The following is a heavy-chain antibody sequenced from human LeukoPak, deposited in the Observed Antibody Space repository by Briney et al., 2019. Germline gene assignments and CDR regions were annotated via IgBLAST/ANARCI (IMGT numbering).Heavy chain of an antibody. J-gene: IGHJ4*02. D-gene: IGHD6-6*01. CDR1: GGSFSSYY. Sequence: SESLSLTCAVYGGSFSSYYWSWIRQPPGKGLEWIGEINHRGSTKYTPSLKSRVTILVDTSKNQFSLKLSSVTAADMAVYYCARGRGGSSSPPFDYWGQGTLVTVSS. CDR2: INHRGST. V-gene: IGHV4-34*01. CDR3: ARGRGGSSSPPFDY.